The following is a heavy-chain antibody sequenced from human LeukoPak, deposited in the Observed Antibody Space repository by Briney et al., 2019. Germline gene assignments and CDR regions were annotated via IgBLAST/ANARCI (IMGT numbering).Heavy chain of an antibody. CDR2: INPNSGGT. D-gene: IGHD4-17*01. J-gene: IGHJ3*02. V-gene: IGHV1-2*02. CDR3: AIPDYGEVYDAFDI. CDR1: GYTFTGYY. Sequence: ASVKVSCKASGYTFTGYYMHWVRLAPGQGLEWMGWINPNSGGTNYAQKFQGRVTMTRDTSISTAYMELSRLRSDDTALYYCAIPDYGEVYDAFDIWGQGTMVTVSS.